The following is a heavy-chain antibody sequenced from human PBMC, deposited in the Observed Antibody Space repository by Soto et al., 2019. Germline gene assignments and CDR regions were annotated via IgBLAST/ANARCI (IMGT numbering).Heavy chain of an antibody. V-gene: IGHV3-23*01. D-gene: IGHD6-19*01. CDR3: ARVARIAVAGDKTNYYYYGMDV. CDR2: ISGSGGST. J-gene: IGHJ6*02. CDR1: GFTFSSYA. Sequence: GGSLRLSCAASGFTFSSYAMSWVRQAPGKGLEWVSAISGSGGSTYYADSVKGRFTISRDNSKNTLYLQMNSLRAEDTAVYYCARVARIAVAGDKTNYYYYGMDVWGQGTTVTVSS.